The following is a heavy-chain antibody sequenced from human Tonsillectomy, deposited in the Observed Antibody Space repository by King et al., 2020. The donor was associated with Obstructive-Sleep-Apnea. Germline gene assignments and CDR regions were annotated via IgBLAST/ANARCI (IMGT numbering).Heavy chain of an antibody. V-gene: IGHV1-2*02. Sequence: QLVQSGAEVKKPGASVKVSCKASGYTFTGYCMHWVRQAPGQGLEWMGWINPNSGVTTYAQKFQGRVTMTRGTSISTAYMELSSLRSDDTAVYYCATVAVSTAIFYFDYWGQGTLVTVSS. J-gene: IGHJ4*02. D-gene: IGHD3-3*01. CDR2: INPNSGVT. CDR1: GYTFTGYC. CDR3: ATVAVSTAIFYFDY.